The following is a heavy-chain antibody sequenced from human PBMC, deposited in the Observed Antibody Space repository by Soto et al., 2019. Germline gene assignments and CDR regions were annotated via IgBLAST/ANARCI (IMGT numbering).Heavy chain of an antibody. V-gene: IGHV3-30*18. Sequence: QVQLVESGGGVVQPGRSLRLSCVASGFTFSSYGMHWVRQAPGKGLEWVAIISYDGSNTYYADSVKGRFTISRDNSKNTLYLQMNSLRAEDTSVYYCAKEGGLSGRYYMSSSDYFDYWGQGTLVTVSS. D-gene: IGHD1-26*01. CDR2: ISYDGSNT. CDR1: GFTFSSYG. J-gene: IGHJ4*02. CDR3: AKEGGLSGRYYMSSSDYFDY.